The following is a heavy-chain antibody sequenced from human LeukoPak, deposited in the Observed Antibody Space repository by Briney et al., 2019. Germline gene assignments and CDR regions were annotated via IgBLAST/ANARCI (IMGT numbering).Heavy chain of an antibody. CDR1: GFTFSSYE. V-gene: IGHV3-48*03. D-gene: IGHD2-2*02. Sequence: GGSLRLSCAASGFTFSSYEMNWVRQAPGKGLEWVSYISSSGSTIYYADSVKGRFTISRDNAKKSLFLQMSSLRAEDTAVYYCARDLSPSYCRSTSCYTGWFDNWGQGTLVTVSS. J-gene: IGHJ4*02. CDR2: ISSSGSTI. CDR3: ARDLSPSYCRSTSCYTGWFDN.